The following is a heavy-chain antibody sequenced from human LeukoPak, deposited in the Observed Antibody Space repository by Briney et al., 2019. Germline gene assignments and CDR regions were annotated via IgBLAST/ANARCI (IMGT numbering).Heavy chain of an antibody. CDR3: ARGFGSRDGYNAVLHYYYYYYMDV. J-gene: IGHJ6*03. V-gene: IGHV1-18*01. CDR2: ISAYNGNT. CDR1: GYTFTSYG. D-gene: IGHD5-24*01. Sequence: GASVKVSCKASGYTFTSYGISWVRQAPGQGLEWMGWISAYNGNTNYAQKFQGRVTITRNTSISTAYMELSSRRSEDTAVYYCARGFGSRDGYNAVLHYYYYYYMDVWGKGTTVTVSS.